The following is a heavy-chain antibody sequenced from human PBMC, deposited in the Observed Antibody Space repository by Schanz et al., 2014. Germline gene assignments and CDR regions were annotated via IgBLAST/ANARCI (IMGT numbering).Heavy chain of an antibody. CDR1: RFAFSNCG. CDR2: IRYDASNE. CDR3: AKLLKPKIAIRNALDV. V-gene: IGHV3-30*02. D-gene: IGHD2-21*01. J-gene: IGHJ6*02. Sequence: QAQLVESGGGVVQPGGSLRLSCAASRFAFSNCGMHWVRQAPGKGLEWVAFIRYDASNEYYADSVKGRFTISKDISKNTLYLQLTSLRPEDTAVYYCAKLLKPKIAIRNALDVWGHGTTVTVSS.